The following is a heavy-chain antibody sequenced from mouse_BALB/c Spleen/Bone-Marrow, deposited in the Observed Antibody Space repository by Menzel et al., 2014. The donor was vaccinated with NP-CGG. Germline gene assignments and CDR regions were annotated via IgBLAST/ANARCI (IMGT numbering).Heavy chain of an antibody. CDR3: ARSPY. CDR2: ILPGSGIT. J-gene: IGHJ3*01. CDR1: GYTFSSYW. Sequence: LEESGAELMKTGASVKISCKATGYTFSSYWIEWVKQRPGHGLEWIGEILPGSGITNYNEKFKVKATFNADTSSNTAYMQLSSLTSEDSAVYYCARSPYWGQGTLVTVSA. V-gene: IGHV1-9*01.